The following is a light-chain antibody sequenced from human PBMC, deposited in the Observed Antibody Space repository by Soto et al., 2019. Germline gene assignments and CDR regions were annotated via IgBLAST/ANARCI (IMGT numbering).Light chain of an antibody. CDR1: QSVSTN. CDR2: GAS. J-gene: IGKJ1*01. V-gene: IGKV3D-15*01. CDR3: QQYNNWLRRT. Sequence: EIVMTQSPATLSVSPGEGATLSCRASQSVSTNLAWYQQKPGQAPRLLIDGASSRATGIPARFSGSGSGTEFTLTISSLQSEDFAVYYCQQYNNWLRRTFGQGTKVDIK.